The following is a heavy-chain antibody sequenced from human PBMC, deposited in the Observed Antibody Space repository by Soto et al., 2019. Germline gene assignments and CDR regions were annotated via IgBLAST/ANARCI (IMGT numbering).Heavy chain of an antibody. Sequence: GGSLRLSCAASGFTFSSYAMSWVRQAPGKGLEWVSAISGSGGSTYYADSVKGRFTISRDNSKNTLYLQMNSLRAEDTAVYYGAKLPAPPAAAGTRLGGPLSVGGMDVWGQGTTVTVSS. V-gene: IGHV3-23*01. CDR3: AKLPAPPAAAGTRLGGPLSVGGMDV. CDR2: ISGSGGST. D-gene: IGHD6-13*01. CDR1: GFTFSSYA. J-gene: IGHJ6*02.